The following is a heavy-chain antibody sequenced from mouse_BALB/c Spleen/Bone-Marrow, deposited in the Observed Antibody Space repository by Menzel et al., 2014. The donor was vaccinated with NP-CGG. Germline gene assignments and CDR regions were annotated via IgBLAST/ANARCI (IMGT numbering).Heavy chain of an antibody. CDR1: GYSITSDYA. D-gene: IGHD2-14*01. CDR2: ISYSGFT. V-gene: IGHV3-2*02. CDR3: SRDYRYDTWFSY. J-gene: IGHJ3*01. Sequence: EVMLVESGPSLVKPSQSLSLTCTVTGYSITSDYAWNWIRQFPGNKLEWMGYISYSGFTSYNPSLKSRISITRDTSKNQFFLQLNSVTTEDTATYYCSRDYRYDTWFSYWGQGTLVTVSA.